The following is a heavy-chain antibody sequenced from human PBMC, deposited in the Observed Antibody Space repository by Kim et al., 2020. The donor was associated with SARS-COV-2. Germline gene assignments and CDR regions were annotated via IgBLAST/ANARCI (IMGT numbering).Heavy chain of an antibody. CDR3: ARGDDYGDYFAGGNWFDP. CDR1: GFTFSDYY. J-gene: IGHJ5*02. Sequence: GGSLRLSCAASGFTFSDYYMSWIRQAPGKGLEWVSYISSSGSTIYYADSVKGRFTISRDNAKNSLYLQMNSLRAEDTAVYYCARGDDYGDYFAGGNWFDPWGQGTLVTVSS. V-gene: IGHV3-11*01. D-gene: IGHD4-17*01. CDR2: ISSSGSTI.